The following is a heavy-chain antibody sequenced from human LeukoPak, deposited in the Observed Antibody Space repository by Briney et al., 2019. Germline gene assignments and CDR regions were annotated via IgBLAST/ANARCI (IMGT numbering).Heavy chain of an antibody. CDR2: IIPIFGTA. CDR1: GGTFSSYA. J-gene: IGHJ4*02. D-gene: IGHD3-22*01. CDR3: ARVYHESSGYWSPRFEYFDY. Sequence: ASVKVSCKASGGTFSSYAISWVRQAPGQGREWMGWIIPIFGTANYAQKFQGRVTITAAESTRTAYMELSSLRSEDTAVYYCARVYHESSGYWSPRFEYFDYWGQGTLVTVSS. V-gene: IGHV1-69*01.